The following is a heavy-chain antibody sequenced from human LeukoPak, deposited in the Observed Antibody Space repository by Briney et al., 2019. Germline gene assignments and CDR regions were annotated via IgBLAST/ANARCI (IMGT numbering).Heavy chain of an antibody. Sequence: SETLSLTCTVSGGSISSGGYYWSWIRQPPGKGLEWIGEINHSGNTNYNPSLKSRVAISVDTSKNQFSLKLSSVIAADTAMYYCARSKDGSGFAAYWGQGTQVTVSS. CDR3: ARSKDGSGFAAY. J-gene: IGHJ4*02. V-gene: IGHV4-39*07. D-gene: IGHD3-22*01. CDR2: INHSGNT. CDR1: GGSISSGGYY.